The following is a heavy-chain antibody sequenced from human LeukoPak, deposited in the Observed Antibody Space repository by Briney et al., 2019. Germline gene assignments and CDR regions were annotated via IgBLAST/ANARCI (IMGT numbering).Heavy chain of an antibody. CDR1: GFAFSNFA. Sequence: GGSLRLSCAASGFAFSNFAMHWVRQAPGKGLEWVAVVSYEETIKYYTDATKGRFTISRDNSNSFTSLQMNNLTTEDTAAYYCAREKFDSWGQGTLVIVSP. CDR2: VSYEETIK. CDR3: AREKFDS. J-gene: IGHJ5*01. V-gene: IGHV3-30*14.